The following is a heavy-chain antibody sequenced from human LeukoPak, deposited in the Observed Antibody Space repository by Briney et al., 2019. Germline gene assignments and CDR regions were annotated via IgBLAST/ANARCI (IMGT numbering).Heavy chain of an antibody. Sequence: GGSLRLSCAASGFTFSSYWMSWVRQAPGKGLEWVANIKQDGSEKYYVDSVKGRFTISRDNAKNSLYLQMNSLRAEDTAVYYCARDLYCSSTSCYSETPFDYWGQGTLVTVSS. D-gene: IGHD2-2*01. J-gene: IGHJ4*02. CDR1: GFTFSSYW. V-gene: IGHV3-7*01. CDR2: IKQDGSEK. CDR3: ARDLYCSSTSCYSETPFDY.